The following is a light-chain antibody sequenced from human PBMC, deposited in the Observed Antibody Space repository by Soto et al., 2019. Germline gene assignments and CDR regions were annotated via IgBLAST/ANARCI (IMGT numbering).Light chain of an antibody. CDR2: DVS. J-gene: IGLJ1*01. V-gene: IGLV2-14*01. CDR3: SSYTSSSTPV. CDR1: SSDVGGYNY. Sequence: QSVLTQPASVSGSPGQSITISCTGTSSDVGGYNYVSWYQQYPGKVPKLMIYDVSNRPSGISNRFSGSKSGNTASLTISGLQAEDKADYYCSSYTSSSTPVFGTGTKAPS.